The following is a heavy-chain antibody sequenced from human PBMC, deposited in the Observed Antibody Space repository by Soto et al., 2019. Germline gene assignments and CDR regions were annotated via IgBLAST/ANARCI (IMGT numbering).Heavy chain of an antibody. J-gene: IGHJ3*02. CDR1: GFTLSAYW. D-gene: IGHD6-13*01. V-gene: IGHV3-7*05. Sequence: EVQLEESGGDLVQPGGSLRLSCAASGFTLSAYWMTWVRQAPGKGLEWVANINRDGSKKSYLDSVRGRFTTSRDNGGNSLYLQMDSLRADDTALYYCARDVSPGSSSLYLDAFDIWGQGTMVTVSS. CDR2: INRDGSKK. CDR3: ARDVSPGSSSLYLDAFDI.